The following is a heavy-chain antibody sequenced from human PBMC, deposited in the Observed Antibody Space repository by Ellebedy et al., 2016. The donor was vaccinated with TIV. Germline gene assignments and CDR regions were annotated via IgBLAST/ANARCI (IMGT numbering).Heavy chain of an antibody. J-gene: IGHJ4*02. V-gene: IGHV3-7*01. Sequence: GGSLRLSXAASGFTFRTYWMSWVRQAPGKGLEWVANIRQDGGERYYVDSVKGRFTISRDNAKNSLFLQMNSLRAEDTAVYYCVRVTLVRGVSYYFDYWGQGTLVTVSS. CDR3: VRVTLVRGVSYYFDY. CDR2: IRQDGGER. D-gene: IGHD3-10*01. CDR1: GFTFRTYW.